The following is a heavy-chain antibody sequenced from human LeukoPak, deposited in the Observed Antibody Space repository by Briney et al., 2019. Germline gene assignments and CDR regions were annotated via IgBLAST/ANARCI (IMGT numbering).Heavy chain of an antibody. D-gene: IGHD6-19*01. Sequence: ASVKVSCKASGYTFTGYYMHWVRQAPGQGLEWMGWISAYNGNTNYAQKLQGRVTMTTDTSTSTAYMELRSLRSDDTAVYYCARASGYSSGWYPSFDYWGQGTLVTVSS. J-gene: IGHJ4*02. V-gene: IGHV1-18*04. CDR2: ISAYNGNT. CDR3: ARASGYSSGWYPSFDY. CDR1: GYTFTGYY.